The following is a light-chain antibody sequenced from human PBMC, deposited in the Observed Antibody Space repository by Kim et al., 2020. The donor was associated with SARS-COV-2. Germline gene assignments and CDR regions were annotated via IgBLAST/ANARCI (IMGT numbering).Light chain of an antibody. J-gene: IGKJ2*01. CDR3: QQYGSAPNT. V-gene: IGKV3-20*01. CDR2: DAS. CDR1: QSVRNNY. Sequence: EIVLTQSPGTLSLSPGERATLSCRASQSVRNNYLACYQQKPGQVHRLLIYDASIRATGIPDRFSASGSGTDFTLTISRLEPEDSAVYYCQQYGSAPNTFAQGTKLEI.